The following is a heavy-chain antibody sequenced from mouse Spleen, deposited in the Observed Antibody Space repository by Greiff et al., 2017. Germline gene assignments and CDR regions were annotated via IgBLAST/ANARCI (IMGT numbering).Heavy chain of an antibody. Sequence: EVQVVESGGGLVKPGGSLKLSCAASGFTFSSYTMSWVRQTPAQRLEWVATISSGGGNTYYPDSVKGRFTISRDNARNTLYLQMSSLRSEDTAMYYCARPYGDYGGTWFAYWGQGTLVTVSA. CDR3: ARPYGDYGGTWFAY. D-gene: IGHD2-13*01. J-gene: IGHJ3*01. V-gene: IGHV5-9*04. CDR1: GFTFSSYT. CDR2: ISSGGGNT.